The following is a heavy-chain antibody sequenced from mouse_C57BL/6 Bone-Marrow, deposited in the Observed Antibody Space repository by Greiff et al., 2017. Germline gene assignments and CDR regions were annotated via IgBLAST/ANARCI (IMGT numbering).Heavy chain of an antibody. CDR1: GYTFTSYW. CDR2: IDPSDSYT. CDR3: ARFITTTPYYFDY. D-gene: IGHD1-1*01. Sequence: QVQLQQPGAELVRPGTSVKLSCKASGYTFTSYWMHWVKQRPGQGLEWIGVIDPSDSYTNSNQKFKGKATLTVDTSSSTAYMQLSSLTSEDSAVYYCARFITTTPYYFDYWCQGTTLTVSS. J-gene: IGHJ2*01. V-gene: IGHV1-59*01.